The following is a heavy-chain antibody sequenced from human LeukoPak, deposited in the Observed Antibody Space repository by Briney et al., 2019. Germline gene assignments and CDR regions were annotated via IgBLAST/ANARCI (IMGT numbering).Heavy chain of an antibody. J-gene: IGHJ4*02. CDR1: GYIFTSYG. Sequence: GASVKVSCKASGYIFTSYGISWVRQAPGQGLEWMGGIIPIFGTANYAQKFQGRVTITADESTSTAYMELSSLRSEDTAVYYCASAVDTATPSFDYWGQGTLVTVSS. CDR2: IIPIFGTA. V-gene: IGHV1-69*13. CDR3: ASAVDTATPSFDY. D-gene: IGHD5-18*01.